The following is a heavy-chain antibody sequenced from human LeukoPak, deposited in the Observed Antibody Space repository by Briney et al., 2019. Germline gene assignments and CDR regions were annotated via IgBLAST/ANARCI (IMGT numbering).Heavy chain of an antibody. CDR3: ASPDYGDYLYFQH. V-gene: IGHV3-7*01. J-gene: IGHJ1*01. Sequence: GGSLRLSCAASGFTFSSYAMSWVRQAPGKGLEWVANIKQDGSEKYYVDSVKGRFTISRDNAKNSLYLQMNSLRAEDTAVYYCASPDYGDYLYFQHWGQGTLVTVSS. D-gene: IGHD4-17*01. CDR1: GFTFSSYA. CDR2: IKQDGSEK.